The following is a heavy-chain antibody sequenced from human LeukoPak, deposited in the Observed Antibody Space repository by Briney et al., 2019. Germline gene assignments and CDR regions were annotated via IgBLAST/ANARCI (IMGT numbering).Heavy chain of an antibody. CDR1: GFTFSSYA. J-gene: IGHJ4*02. D-gene: IGHD1-26*01. Sequence: GGSLRLSCAASGFTFSSYAMSWVRQAPGKGLEWVSAISGSGGSRYSADSVKGRFTISRDNSKNTLYLQMNSLGAEDTAVYYCARANSGSYLFDYWGQGTLVTVSS. CDR2: ISGSGGSR. V-gene: IGHV3-23*01. CDR3: ARANSGSYLFDY.